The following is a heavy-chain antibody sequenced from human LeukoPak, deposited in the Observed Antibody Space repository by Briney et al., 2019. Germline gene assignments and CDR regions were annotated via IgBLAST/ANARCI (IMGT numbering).Heavy chain of an antibody. D-gene: IGHD2-2*01. Sequence: GGSLRLSCAASGFTFSAYAMHWVRQAPGKGLEWVAVISYDGSNKYYADSVKGRSTISRDNSKNTLYLQTNSLRAEDTAVYYCAKSLESTNYYYHMDVWGKGTTVTISS. J-gene: IGHJ6*03. CDR2: ISYDGSNK. V-gene: IGHV3-30*04. CDR3: AKSLESTNYYYHMDV. CDR1: GFTFSAYA.